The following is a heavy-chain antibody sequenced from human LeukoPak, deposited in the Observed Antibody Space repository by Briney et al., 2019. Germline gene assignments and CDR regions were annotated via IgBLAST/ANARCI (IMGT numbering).Heavy chain of an antibody. J-gene: IGHJ4*02. CDR3: ARGMYYYGSGSLLFDY. Sequence: SETLSLTCTVSGGSISSYYWSWIRQPAGKGLEWIGRIYTSGSTNYNPSLKSRVTMSVDTSKNQFSLKLSSVTAADTAVYYCARGMYYYGSGSLLFDYWGQGTLVTVSS. V-gene: IGHV4-4*07. CDR2: IYTSGST. CDR1: GGSISSYY. D-gene: IGHD3-10*01.